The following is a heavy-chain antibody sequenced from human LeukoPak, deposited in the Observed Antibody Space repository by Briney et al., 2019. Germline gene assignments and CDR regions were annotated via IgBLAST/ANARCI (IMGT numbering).Heavy chain of an antibody. D-gene: IGHD3-22*01. J-gene: IGHJ4*02. Sequence: HTGGSLRLSCAASGFTFGSYAMSWVRQAPGKGLEWVSAISGSGGSTYYADSVKGRFTISRDNSKYTLYLQMNSLRAEDTAVYYCAKQYYYDSSGYYGPSDYWGQGTLVTVSS. CDR1: GFTFGSYA. CDR2: ISGSGGST. V-gene: IGHV3-23*01. CDR3: AKQYYYDSSGYYGPSDY.